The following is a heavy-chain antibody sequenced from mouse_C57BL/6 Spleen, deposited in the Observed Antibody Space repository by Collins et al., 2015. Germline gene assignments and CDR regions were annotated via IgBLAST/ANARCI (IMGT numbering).Heavy chain of an antibody. V-gene: IGHV1-66*01. J-gene: IGHJ3*01. CDR1: GYSFTSYY. CDR2: IFPGSGNT. D-gene: IGHD2-4*01. CDR3: ARSGGYDYDGAWFAY. Sequence: QVQLQQSGPELVKPGASVKISCKASGYSFTSYYIHWVKRRPGQGLEWIGWIFPGSGNTKYNEKFKGKATLTADTSSSTAYMQLSSLTSEDSAVYFCARSGGYDYDGAWFAYWGQGTLVTVSA.